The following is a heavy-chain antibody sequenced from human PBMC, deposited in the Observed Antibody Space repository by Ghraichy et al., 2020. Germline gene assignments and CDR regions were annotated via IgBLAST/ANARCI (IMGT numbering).Heavy chain of an antibody. CDR1: GFTFSSYA. V-gene: IGHV3-23*01. Sequence: GGSLRLSCAASGFTFSSYAMSWVRQAPGKGLEWVSAISGSGGSTYYADSVKGRFTISRDNSKNTLYLQMNSLRAEDTAVYYCAKELIAAAGSGPYYYYGMDVWGQGTTVTVSS. CDR3: AKELIAAAGSGPYYYYGMDV. D-gene: IGHD6-13*01. CDR2: ISGSGGST. J-gene: IGHJ6*01.